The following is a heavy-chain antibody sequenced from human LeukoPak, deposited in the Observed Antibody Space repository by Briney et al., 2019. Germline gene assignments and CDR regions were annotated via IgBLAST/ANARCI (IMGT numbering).Heavy chain of an antibody. CDR3: ARGTFWSGYYHDY. J-gene: IGHJ4*02. CDR1: DDSISSGAYY. Sequence: SETLSLTCTVSDDSISSGAYYWSWIRQPPGKGLEYIGFIFYSGSTNYNPSLKSRVTISLNTSKTQFSLKLSSVTAADTAVYYCARGTFWSGYYHDYWGQGTLVTVSS. CDR2: IFYSGST. D-gene: IGHD3-3*01. V-gene: IGHV4-61*08.